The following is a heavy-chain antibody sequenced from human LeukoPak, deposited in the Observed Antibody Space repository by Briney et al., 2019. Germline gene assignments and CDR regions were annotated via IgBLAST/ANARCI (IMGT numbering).Heavy chain of an antibody. Sequence: SETLSLTCTGSGGSISSYYWSWIRQPPGKGLEWIGYIYYSGSTNYNPSLKSRVTISVDTSKNQFSLKLSSVTAADTAVYYCARHMQDAFDIWGQGTMVTVSS. CDR1: GGSISSYY. J-gene: IGHJ3*02. CDR3: ARHMQDAFDI. V-gene: IGHV4-59*01. CDR2: IYYSGST.